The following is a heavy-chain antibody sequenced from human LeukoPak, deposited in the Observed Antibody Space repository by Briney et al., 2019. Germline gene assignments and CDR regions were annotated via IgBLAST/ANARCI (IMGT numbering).Heavy chain of an antibody. CDR3: ARGPEYCSGGSCYSIPFDY. D-gene: IGHD2-15*01. CDR1: GGSFSGYY. CDR2: INHSGST. Sequence: PSETLSLTCAVYGGSFSGYYWSWIRQPPGKGLEWIGEINHSGSTNYNQSLKSRVTISVDTSKNQFSLKLSSVTAADTAVYYCARGPEYCSGGSCYSIPFDYWGQGTLVTVSS. V-gene: IGHV4-34*01. J-gene: IGHJ4*02.